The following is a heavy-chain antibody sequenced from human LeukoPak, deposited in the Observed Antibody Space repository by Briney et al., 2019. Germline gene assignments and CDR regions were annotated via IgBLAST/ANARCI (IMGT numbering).Heavy chain of an antibody. Sequence: PGGSLRLSCAASGFSFSSYWMSWVRQAPGKGLEWVANMKQDGSEKYYVDSVKGRFTISRDNAKNSLYLQMNSLRAEDTAVYYCARVGGSYSSIASCWYYYYYMDIWGKGTTVTVSS. D-gene: IGHD6-6*01. CDR3: ARVGGSYSSIASCWYYYYYMDI. CDR1: GFSFSSYW. V-gene: IGHV3-7*01. J-gene: IGHJ6*03. CDR2: MKQDGSEK.